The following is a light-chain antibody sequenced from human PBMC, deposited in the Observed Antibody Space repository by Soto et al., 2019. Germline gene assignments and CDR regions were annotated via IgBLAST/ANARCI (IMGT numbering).Light chain of an antibody. Sequence: QSALTQPASVSGSPGQSITISCTGTSSDVGGYNYVSWYQQHPGKAPKLMIYEVSNRPSGVSNRFSGSKSGTSASLVITGLQAEDEADYYCQSFDTSLSGSVFGGGTKLTVL. CDR3: QSFDTSLSGSV. V-gene: IGLV2-14*01. CDR2: EVS. J-gene: IGLJ2*01. CDR1: SSDVGGYNY.